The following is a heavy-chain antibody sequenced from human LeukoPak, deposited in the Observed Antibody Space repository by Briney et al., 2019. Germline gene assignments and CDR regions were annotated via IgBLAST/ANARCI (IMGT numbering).Heavy chain of an antibody. CDR1: GFTFSSYS. D-gene: IGHD2-2*01. CDR2: ISSSTPYI. CDR3: ARGGVRAAMGWFDT. Sequence: GGSLRLSCAASGFTFSSYSMNWVRQAPGKGLEWVSSISSSTPYIYYADSLRGRFTISRDNAKNSLYLQMNSLRAEDTAVYYCARGGVRAAMGWFDTWGQGTLVTVSS. J-gene: IGHJ5*02. V-gene: IGHV3-21*01.